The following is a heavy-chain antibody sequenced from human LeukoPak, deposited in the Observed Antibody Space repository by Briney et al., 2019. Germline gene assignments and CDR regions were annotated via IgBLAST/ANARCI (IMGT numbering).Heavy chain of an antibody. CDR1: GGSLENNH. CDR3: ARDPLRSSFDS. CDR2: LHVSGNT. V-gene: IGHV4-4*07. J-gene: IGHJ4*02. Sequence: SETLSLTCAVSGGSLENNHWAWIRLPAGKGLEWIGRLHVSGNTNFNPSLKSRVTISVDTSKNQFSLKMTSMTAADTAVYFCARDPLRSSFDSWSQGILVTVAP. D-gene: IGHD1-26*01.